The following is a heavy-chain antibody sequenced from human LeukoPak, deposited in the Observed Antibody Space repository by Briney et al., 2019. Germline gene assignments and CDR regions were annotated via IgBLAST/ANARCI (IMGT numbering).Heavy chain of an antibody. CDR2: IKQDGGQI. D-gene: IGHD4-23*01. Sequence: GGSLRLSCAASEFTFSSYWMSWVRQAPGKGLEWVANIKQDGGQIYYLESVKGRLTVSRDNAKNSLYLQMNSLRAEDTAVYYCARGRGADYGGNSGYFDYWGQGTLVTVSS. CDR3: ARGRGADYGGNSGYFDY. V-gene: IGHV3-7*01. CDR1: EFTFSSYW. J-gene: IGHJ4*02.